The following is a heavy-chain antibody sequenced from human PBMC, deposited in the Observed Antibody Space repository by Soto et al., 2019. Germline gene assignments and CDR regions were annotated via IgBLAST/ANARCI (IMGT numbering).Heavy chain of an antibody. D-gene: IGHD4-17*01. J-gene: IGHJ4*02. CDR3: ARDRRGGATVAIFDY. CDR1: GDSISSGGYY. Sequence: QMQLQESGPGLLKPSQTLSLTCTVSGDSISSGGYYWSWIRHHPGKGREGIGCIYYSAVPYYNPSLESRTTITVDTSKNQCTLKMSSGAAGDTAVYYCARDRRGGATVAIFDYWGQGTLVTVSS. V-gene: IGHV4-31*03. CDR2: IYYSAVP.